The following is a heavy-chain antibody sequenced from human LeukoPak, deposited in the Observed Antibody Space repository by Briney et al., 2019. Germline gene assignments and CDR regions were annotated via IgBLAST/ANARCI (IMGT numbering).Heavy chain of an antibody. J-gene: IGHJ5*02. CDR1: GGSFSGYY. CDR2: INHSGST. D-gene: IGHD3-10*01. CDR3: ARRAEAWYYYGSGSYRFDP. V-gene: IGHV4-34*01. Sequence: SETLSLTCAVYGGSFSGYYWSWIRQPPGKGLEWIGEINHSGSTNYNPSLKSRVTISLDTSKNQLSLKLSSVTAADTAVYYCARRAEAWYYYGSGSYRFDPWGQGTLVTVSS.